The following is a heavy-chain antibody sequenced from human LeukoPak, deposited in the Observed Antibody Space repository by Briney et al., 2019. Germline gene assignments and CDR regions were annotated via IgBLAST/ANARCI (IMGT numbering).Heavy chain of an antibody. CDR3: ARLKYFDWLLDHYYYYMDV. V-gene: IGHV5-51*01. D-gene: IGHD3-9*01. CDR1: GYSFTNYW. J-gene: IGHJ6*03. Sequence: GESLKISCKGSGYSFTNYWIGWVRQMPGKGLEWMGIIYPGDSDTRYSPSFQGQVTISADKSISTAYLQWSSLKASDTAMYYCARLKYFDWLLDHYYYYMDVWGKGTTVTVSS. CDR2: IYPGDSDT.